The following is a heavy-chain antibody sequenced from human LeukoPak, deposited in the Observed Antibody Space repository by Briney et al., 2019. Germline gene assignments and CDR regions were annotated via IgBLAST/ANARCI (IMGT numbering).Heavy chain of an antibody. D-gene: IGHD6-19*01. Sequence: PSETLSLTCAVYGRSFSAYYWSWIRHPPGKAREWMGEINHNGNTNYNPSLKSRVTISVDTSKNQFSLKLRSVPAADAAVYYCARASSGWKGDYFDYWGQGTPVTVSS. J-gene: IGHJ4*02. CDR2: INHNGNT. V-gene: IGHV4-34*01. CDR3: ARASSGWKGDYFDY. CDR1: GRSFSAYY.